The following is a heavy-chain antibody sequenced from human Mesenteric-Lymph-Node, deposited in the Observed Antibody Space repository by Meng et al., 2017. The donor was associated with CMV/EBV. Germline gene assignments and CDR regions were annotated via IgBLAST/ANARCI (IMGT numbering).Heavy chain of an antibody. CDR2: IIPILGIA. CDR1: GGTFSSYT. CDR3: AGGIAAAGSRWFDP. D-gene: IGHD6-13*01. J-gene: IGHJ5*02. Sequence: QVQLVRSGAEVKKPGSSVKVFCKASGGTFSSYTISWVRQAPGQGLEWMGRIIPILGIANYAQKFQGRVTITADKSTSTAYMELSSLRSEDTAVYYCAGGIAAAGSRWFDPWGQGTLVTVSS. V-gene: IGHV1-69*02.